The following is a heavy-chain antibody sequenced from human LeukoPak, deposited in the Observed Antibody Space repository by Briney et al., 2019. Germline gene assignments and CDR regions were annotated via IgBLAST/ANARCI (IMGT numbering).Heavy chain of an antibody. D-gene: IGHD3-10*01. CDR1: GFTFSNYA. CDR2: INSNGDNT. CDR3: ARDSLILWFGELLTLDAFDI. V-gene: IGHV3-64*01. J-gene: IGHJ3*02. Sequence: GGSLRLSCAASGFTFSNYAMHWLRQAPGKGLEYVSAINSNGDNTFYTNSVRGRFTISRDNSKNTLYLQMGSLRTEDRAVYFCARDSLILWFGELLTLDAFDIWGQGTMVTVSS.